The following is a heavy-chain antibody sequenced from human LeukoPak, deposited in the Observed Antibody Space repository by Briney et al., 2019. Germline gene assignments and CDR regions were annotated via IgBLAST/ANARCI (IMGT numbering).Heavy chain of an antibody. CDR3: ARDHKDWGVFDY. V-gene: IGHV3-48*04. CDR1: GFTFSTYW. Sequence: PGGSLRLSCAASGFTFSTYWMHWVRQAPGKGLEWVSYITSSTSAIYYADSVKGRFTISRDNAKNSLYLQMNSLRAEDTAVYYCARDHKDWGVFDYWGQGTLVTVSS. J-gene: IGHJ4*02. D-gene: IGHD7-27*01. CDR2: ITSSTSAI.